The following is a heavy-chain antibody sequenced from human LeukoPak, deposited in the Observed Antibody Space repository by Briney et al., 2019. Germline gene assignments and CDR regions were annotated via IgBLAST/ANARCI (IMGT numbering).Heavy chain of an antibody. Sequence: ASVKVSCKASGYTFTSYYMHWVRQAPGQGLEWMGIINPSGGSTSYAQKFQGRVTMTRDTSTNTVYMELSSQRSEDTAVYYCARETGSSGWGGGLDYWGQGTLVTVSS. CDR1: GYTFTSYY. CDR3: ARETGSSGWGGGLDY. J-gene: IGHJ4*02. D-gene: IGHD6-19*01. V-gene: IGHV1-46*01. CDR2: INPSGGST.